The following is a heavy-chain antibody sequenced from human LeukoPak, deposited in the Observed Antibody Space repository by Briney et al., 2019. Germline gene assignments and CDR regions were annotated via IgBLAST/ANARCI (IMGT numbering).Heavy chain of an antibody. Sequence: GGSLRLSCAASGFTFSSYSMNWVRQAPGKGLEWVSGISGSGGSTHYADSVKDRFTISRDNSKNTLYLQMNSLRAEDTAVYYCAKETVVVVAATPDAFDIWGQGTMVTVSS. CDR1: GFTFSSYS. V-gene: IGHV3-23*01. CDR3: AKETVVVVAATPDAFDI. J-gene: IGHJ3*02. CDR2: ISGSGGST. D-gene: IGHD2-15*01.